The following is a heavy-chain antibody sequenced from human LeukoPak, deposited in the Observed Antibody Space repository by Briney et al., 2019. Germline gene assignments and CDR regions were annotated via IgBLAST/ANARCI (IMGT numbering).Heavy chain of an antibody. CDR2: INSDGSWT. V-gene: IGHV3-74*01. CDR3: VSFYETY. CDR1: GNYW. Sequence: GGSLRLSCAASGNYWMHFFRQTPGKGLVWVSHINSDGSWTSYADSVKGRFTISKDNAKNTVYLQMNSLRAEDTAVYYCVSFYETYWGRGTLVTVSS. J-gene: IGHJ4*02. D-gene: IGHD2/OR15-2a*01.